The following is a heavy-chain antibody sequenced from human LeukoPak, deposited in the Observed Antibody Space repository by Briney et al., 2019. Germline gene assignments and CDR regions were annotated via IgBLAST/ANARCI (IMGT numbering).Heavy chain of an antibody. J-gene: IGHJ4*02. CDR3: ARGPGPDIVVVPAAIFDY. CDR1: GGSFSGYY. D-gene: IGHD2-2*02. CDR2: INHSGST. V-gene: IGHV4-34*01. Sequence: SETLSLTCVVYGGSFSGYYWSWIRQPPGKGLEWIGEINHSGSTNYNPSLKSRVTISVDTSKNQFSLKLSSVTAADTAVYYCARGPGPDIVVVPAAIFDYWGQGTLVTVSS.